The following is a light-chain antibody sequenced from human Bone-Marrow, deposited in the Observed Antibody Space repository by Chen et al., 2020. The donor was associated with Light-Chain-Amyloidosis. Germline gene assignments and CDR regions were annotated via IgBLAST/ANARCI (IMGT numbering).Light chain of an antibody. J-gene: IGLJ2*01. CDR1: DLPTKY. Sequence: SYELTQPPSVSVSPGQTARITCSGDDLPTKYAYWYQQKPGQAPVLVIHRDTERPSGIAERLSGSSSGTTATLTISGVQAEDEADYHGQSADSSGTYKVIFCVGTKLTVL. CDR3: QSADSSGTYKVI. CDR2: RDT. V-gene: IGLV3-25*03.